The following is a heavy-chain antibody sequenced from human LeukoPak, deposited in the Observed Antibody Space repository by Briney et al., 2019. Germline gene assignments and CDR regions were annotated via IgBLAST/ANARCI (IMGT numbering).Heavy chain of an antibody. CDR3: ARAVYGDYSPTRY. Sequence: ASVKVSCKASGYTFTGYYMHWVRQAPGQGLEWMGWINPNSGGTNYAQKFQGRVTMTRDTSISTAYMELSRLRSDDTAVYYCARAVYGDYSPTRYWGQGTLVTVSS. V-gene: IGHV1-2*02. CDR1: GYTFTGYY. CDR2: INPNSGGT. D-gene: IGHD4-17*01. J-gene: IGHJ4*02.